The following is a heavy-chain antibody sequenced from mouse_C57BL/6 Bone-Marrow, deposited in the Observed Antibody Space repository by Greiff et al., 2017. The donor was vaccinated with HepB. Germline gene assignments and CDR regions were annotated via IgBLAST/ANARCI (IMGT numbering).Heavy chain of an antibody. CDR3: LTGRLLFAGY. CDR2: IYPRDGSN. V-gene: IGHV1-85*01. J-gene: IGHJ4*01. Sequence: QVQLQQSGPELVKPGASVKLSCKASGYTFTSYDINWVKQRPGQGLEWIGWIYPRDGSNKYNEMIKGKATLTVDTSSSTAYMVLNSLTSADSAVYFCLTGRLLFAGYWGQGTSVTVSS. D-gene: IGHD2-12*01. CDR1: GYTFTSYD.